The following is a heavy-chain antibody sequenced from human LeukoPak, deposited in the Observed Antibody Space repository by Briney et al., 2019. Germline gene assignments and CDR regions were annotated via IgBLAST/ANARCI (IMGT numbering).Heavy chain of an antibody. CDR1: GYTFTSYG. J-gene: IGHJ4*02. CDR2: INPSGGST. D-gene: IGHD5-18*01. Sequence: ASVKVSCKASGYTFTSYGISWVRQAPGQGLEWMGIINPSGGSTSYAQKFQGRVTMTRDMSTSTVYMELSSLRSEDSAVYYCARDRTADTAMASWGQGTLVTVSS. CDR3: ARDRTADTAMAS. V-gene: IGHV1-46*01.